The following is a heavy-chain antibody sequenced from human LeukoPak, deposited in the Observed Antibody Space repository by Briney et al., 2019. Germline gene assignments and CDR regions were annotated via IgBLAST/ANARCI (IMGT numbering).Heavy chain of an antibody. J-gene: IGHJ4*02. CDR1: GFTFSTYN. Sequence: GGSLRLSCAASGFTFSTYNMNWVRQAPGKGLEWISYINADSSTIQYADSVRGRFTTSRDNAKNSLYLQMNSLRAEGTAVYYCVRDNSRGQSLGVIYWGQGSLVTVSS. CDR3: VRDNSRGQSLGVIY. V-gene: IGHV3-48*01. CDR2: INADSSTI. D-gene: IGHD3-22*01.